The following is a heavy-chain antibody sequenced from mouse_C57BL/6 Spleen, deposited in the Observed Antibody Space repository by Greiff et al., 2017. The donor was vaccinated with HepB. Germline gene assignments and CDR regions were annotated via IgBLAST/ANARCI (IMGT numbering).Heavy chain of an antibody. CDR3: ARRYYSNYRPMDY. D-gene: IGHD2-5*01. V-gene: IGHV1-55*01. CDR1: GYTFTSYW. J-gene: IGHJ4*01. Sequence: VQLQQSGAELVKPGASVKMSCKASGYTFTSYWITWVKQRPGQGLEWIGDIYPGSGSTNYNEKFKSKATLTVDTSSSTAYMQLSSPTSEDSAVYYCARRYYSNYRPMDYWGQGTSVTVSS. CDR2: IYPGSGST.